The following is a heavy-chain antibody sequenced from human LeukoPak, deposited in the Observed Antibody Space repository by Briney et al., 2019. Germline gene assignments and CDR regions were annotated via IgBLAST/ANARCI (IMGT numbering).Heavy chain of an antibody. Sequence: GGSLRLSCAASGFTFSSYWMSWVRQAPGKGLEWVSSISSSSSYIYYADSVKGRFTISRDNAKNSLYLQMNSLRAEDTAVYYCARTDQLRTQKGRQRWLPISYCYYYMDVWGKGTTVTVSS. J-gene: IGHJ6*03. V-gene: IGHV3-21*01. CDR1: GFTFSSYW. CDR3: ARTDQLRTQKGRQRWLPISYCYYYMDV. CDR2: ISSSSSYI. D-gene: IGHD5-24*01.